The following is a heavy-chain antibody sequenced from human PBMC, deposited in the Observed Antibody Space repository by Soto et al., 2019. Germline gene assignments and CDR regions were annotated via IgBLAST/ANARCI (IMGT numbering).Heavy chain of an antibody. CDR2: IIPIFGTA. CDR3: ARCGSQYYYGSGSYYYGMDV. J-gene: IGHJ6*02. CDR1: GGTFSSYA. Sequence: QVQLVQSGAEVKKPGSSVKVSCKASGGTFSSYAISWVRQAPGQGLEWMGGIIPIFGTANYAQKFQGRVTITADESTSTAYMELSSLRSEDTAVYYCARCGSQYYYGSGSYYYGMDVWGQGTTVTVSS. D-gene: IGHD3-10*01. V-gene: IGHV1-69*01.